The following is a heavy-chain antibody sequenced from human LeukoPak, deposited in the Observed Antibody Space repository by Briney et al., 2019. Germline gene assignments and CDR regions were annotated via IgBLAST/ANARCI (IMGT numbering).Heavy chain of an antibody. CDR1: GYSFIDYW. CDR3: ACRMFASNWFQP. V-gene: IGHV5-51*01. Sequence: GESLKISCQGSGYSFIDYWIGWVRQMPGKGLEWMAVLYPGDSRTRYNPSFQGHVTISADKSINTAYLEWNSLKASDTALYYCACRMFASNWFQPWGQGTLVTVSS. CDR2: LYPGDSRT. J-gene: IGHJ5*02. D-gene: IGHD4-11*01.